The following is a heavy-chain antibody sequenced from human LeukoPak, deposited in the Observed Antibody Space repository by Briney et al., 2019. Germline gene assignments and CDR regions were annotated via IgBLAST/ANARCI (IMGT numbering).Heavy chain of an antibody. D-gene: IGHD5-12*01. J-gene: IGHJ3*02. CDR2: IFPIFGTA. V-gene: IGHV1-69*01. Sequence: GSSVKVSCKASGGTFSRFAISWVRQAPGPGLEWLGGIFPIFGTANYVQKFQGRVTITADESTSTAYMEVSSLRSEDTAMYYCASAELRGSDSRDAFDIWGQGTRVTVSS. CDR1: GGTFSRFA. CDR3: ASAELRGSDSRDAFDI.